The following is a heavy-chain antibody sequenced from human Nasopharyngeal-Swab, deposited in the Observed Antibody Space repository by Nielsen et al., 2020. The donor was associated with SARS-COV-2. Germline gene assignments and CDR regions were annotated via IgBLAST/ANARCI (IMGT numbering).Heavy chain of an antibody. D-gene: IGHD3-22*01. CDR3: ARLVYYYDSSGYYYDY. CDR2: IYYSGST. Sequence: SETLSLTCTVSGGSISSSSYYWGWIRQPPGKGLEWIGSIYYSGSTYYNPSLKSRVTISVDTSKNQFSLKLSSVTAAATAVYYCARLVYYYDSSGYYYDYWGQGTLVTVSS. CDR1: GGSISSSSYY. J-gene: IGHJ4*02. V-gene: IGHV4-39*01.